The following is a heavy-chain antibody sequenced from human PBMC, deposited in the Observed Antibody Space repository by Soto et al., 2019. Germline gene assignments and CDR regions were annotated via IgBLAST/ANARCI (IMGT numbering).Heavy chain of an antibody. D-gene: IGHD2-8*01. CDR1: GFTFSSYS. V-gene: IGHV3-48*02. CDR3: ARDARLTLNWFDP. J-gene: IGHJ5*02. Sequence: EVQLVESGGGLVQPGGSLRLSCAASGFTFSSYSMNWVRQAPGKGLEWVSYISSTGSTIFYADSVKGRFTISRDNAKNSLYLQMNSLRDEDRAVYYCARDARLTLNWFDPWGQGTLVTVSS. CDR2: ISSTGSTI.